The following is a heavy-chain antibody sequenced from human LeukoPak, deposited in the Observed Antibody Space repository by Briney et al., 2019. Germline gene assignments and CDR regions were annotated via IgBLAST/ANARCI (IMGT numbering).Heavy chain of an antibody. D-gene: IGHD1-26*01. Sequence: PGGSLRLSCAASGFTFNSYWMNWVRQPPGTGLEWIGIIYYSGRTYYNPSLKSRVTISVDTSQNQVSLKLTSVTAADTAVYYCARDYSGTYYGWFDSWGQGTLVIVSS. CDR2: IYYSGRT. CDR1: GFTFNSYW. V-gene: IGHV4-59*12. J-gene: IGHJ5*01. CDR3: ARDYSGTYYGWFDS.